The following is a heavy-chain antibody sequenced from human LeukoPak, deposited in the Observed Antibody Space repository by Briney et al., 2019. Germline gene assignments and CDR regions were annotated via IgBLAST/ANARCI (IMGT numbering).Heavy chain of an antibody. CDR1: GFTFSSND. CDR3: AKGTHYYDSSGYWGAFDI. Sequence: GGSLRLSCAASGFTFSSNDIHWVRQAPGKGLEWVVVISYDGGNKYYADSMKGRFAISRDNSKNTLYLQMNSLRAEDTAVYYCAKGTHYYDSSGYWGAFDIWGQGTMVTVSS. CDR2: ISYDGGNK. V-gene: IGHV3-30*18. J-gene: IGHJ3*02. D-gene: IGHD3-22*01.